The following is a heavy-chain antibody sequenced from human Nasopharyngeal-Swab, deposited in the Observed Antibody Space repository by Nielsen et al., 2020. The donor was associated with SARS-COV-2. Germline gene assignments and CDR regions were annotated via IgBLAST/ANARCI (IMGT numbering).Heavy chain of an antibody. CDR2: VYHGNSET. V-gene: IGHV5-51*01. CDR1: GYSFVHHW. J-gene: IGHJ5*02. CDR3: ARRAARDGYNYEVDP. Sequence: GESLKISCMASGYSFVHHWIGWVRQKPGKGLEWMGMVYHGNSETAYSPSFQGQVTISADKSINTAYLQWSNLRASDTAVYFCARRAARDGYNYEVDPWGQGTLVTVSS. D-gene: IGHD5-24*01.